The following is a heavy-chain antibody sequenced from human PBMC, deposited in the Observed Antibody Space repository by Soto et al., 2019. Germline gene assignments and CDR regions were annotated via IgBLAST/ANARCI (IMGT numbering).Heavy chain of an antibody. D-gene: IGHD3-10*01. V-gene: IGHV4-4*02. CDR1: GDSISSSNW. Sequence: SETLSLTCAVSGDSISSSNWWCWVRQPPGKGLEWIGEIYHSGSTNYNPSLKNRVTISVDKSKNQFSLKLSSVTAADTAVYYCARAAPFGDFDYWGQGILVTVSS. J-gene: IGHJ4*02. CDR2: IYHSGST. CDR3: ARAAPFGDFDY.